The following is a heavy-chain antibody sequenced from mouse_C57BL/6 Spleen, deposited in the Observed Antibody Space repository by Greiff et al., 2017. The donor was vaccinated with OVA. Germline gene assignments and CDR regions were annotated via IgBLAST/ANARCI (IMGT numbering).Heavy chain of an antibody. V-gene: IGHV1-52*01. CDR3: ARGYYGSSYVNCDY. D-gene: IGHD1-1*01. J-gene: IGHJ2*01. CDR1: GYTFTSYW. CDR2: IDPSDSET. Sequence: VQLQQPGAELVRPGSSVKLSCKASGYTFTSYWMHWVKQRPIQGLEWIGNIDPSDSETHYNQKFKDKATLTVDKSSSTAYMQLSSLTSEDSAVYYCARGYYGSSYVNCDYWGQGTTLTVSS.